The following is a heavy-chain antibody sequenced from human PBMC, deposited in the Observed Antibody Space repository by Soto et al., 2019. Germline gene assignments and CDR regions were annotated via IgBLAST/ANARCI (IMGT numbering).Heavy chain of an antibody. V-gene: IGHV4-61*01. CDR3: ERGGKGRSFYYGLDV. CDR1: GGSVSRGSYY. Sequence: SETLSLTCSVSGGSVSRGSYYWNWIRQPPGKGLEWIGYIYSSGSTHYNPSLKSRLTISVDTSKNQISLTLTSVTAADTAVYYCERGGKGRSFYYGLDVWGQGTTVTVSS. CDR2: IYSSGST. J-gene: IGHJ6*02.